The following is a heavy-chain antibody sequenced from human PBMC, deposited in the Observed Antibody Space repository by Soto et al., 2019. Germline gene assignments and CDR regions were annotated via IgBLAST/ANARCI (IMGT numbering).Heavy chain of an antibody. Sequence: ASVKVSCKASGYTFTSYGISWVRQAPGQGLEWMGWISAYNGNTNYAQKLQGRVTMTTDTSTSTAYMGLRGLRSDDTAVYYCARDGEYSSSSSFWRDYYYYYMDVWGKGTTVTVSS. CDR2: ISAYNGNT. CDR3: ARDGEYSSSSSFWRDYYYYYMDV. V-gene: IGHV1-18*01. CDR1: GYTFTSYG. J-gene: IGHJ6*03. D-gene: IGHD6-6*01.